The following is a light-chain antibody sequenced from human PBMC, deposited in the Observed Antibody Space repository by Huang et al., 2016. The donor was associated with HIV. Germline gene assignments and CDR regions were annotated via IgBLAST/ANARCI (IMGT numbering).Light chain of an antibody. CDR2: GAS. Sequence: EIVMTQSPATLSVSPGERATLSCRASQSVSSNLAWYQQKPGQAPRLLIYGASTRANGIPARFRGSGSGTEFTLTISSLQSEDFAVYYCQQYNNWPPTFGQGTKLEIK. CDR3: QQYNNWPPT. J-gene: IGKJ2*01. V-gene: IGKV3-15*01. CDR1: QSVSSN.